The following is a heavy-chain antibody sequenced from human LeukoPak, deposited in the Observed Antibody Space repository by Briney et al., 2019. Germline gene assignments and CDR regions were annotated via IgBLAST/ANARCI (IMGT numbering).Heavy chain of an antibody. CDR1: GGTFSSYA. V-gene: IGHV1-69*01. Sequence: SVKVSCKASGGTFSSYAISWVRQAPGQGLEWMGGIIPIFGTANYAQKFQGRVTITADESTSTAYMELSSLRSEDTAVYYCARVLEGDYYDSSGYYYSEVYYYYGMDVWGQGTTVTVSS. D-gene: IGHD3-22*01. CDR2: IIPIFGTA. J-gene: IGHJ6*02. CDR3: ARVLEGDYYDSSGYYYSEVYYYYGMDV.